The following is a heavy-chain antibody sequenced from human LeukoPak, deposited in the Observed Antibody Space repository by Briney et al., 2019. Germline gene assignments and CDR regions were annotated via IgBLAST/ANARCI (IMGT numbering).Heavy chain of an antibody. CDR1: GGSISSSSYY. CDR3: AKNGQSGFSFDP. CDR2: MYYSGST. Sequence: PSETLSLTCTVSGGSISSSSYYWGWIRQPPGKGLEWIASMYYSGSTYYNPSLKSRVTISVDTSKNQFSLKLSSVTAADTAVYHCAKNGQSGFSFDPWGQGTLVTVSS. J-gene: IGHJ5*02. D-gene: IGHD1-26*01. V-gene: IGHV4-39*07.